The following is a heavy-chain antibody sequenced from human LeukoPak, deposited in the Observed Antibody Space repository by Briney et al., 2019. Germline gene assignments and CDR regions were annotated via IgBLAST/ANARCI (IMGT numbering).Heavy chain of an antibody. CDR1: GGSISSYY. CDR2: IYYSGNT. D-gene: IGHD5-12*01. V-gene: IGHV4-59*01. CDR3: ARDRYGYDSSFDY. J-gene: IGHJ4*02. Sequence: TSQTLSLTCTVSGGSISSYYWSWIRQPPGKGLEWIGYIYYSGNTWYNPSLKSRVTISVDTSNKQFSLKLNSVTAADTAVYYCARDRYGYDSSFDYWGQGTLVTVSS.